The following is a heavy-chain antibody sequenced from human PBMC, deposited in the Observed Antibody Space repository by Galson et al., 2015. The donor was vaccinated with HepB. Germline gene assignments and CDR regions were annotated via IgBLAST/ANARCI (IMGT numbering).Heavy chain of an antibody. CDR3: AKVASGSTPWYYFDY. J-gene: IGHJ4*02. D-gene: IGHD6-13*01. Sequence: SLRLSCAAPGFTFSSYAMSWVRQAPGKGLEWVSGFSDSSGSTYYADSVKGRFTISRDNSKNTLYLQMNSLRAEDTAVYYCAKVASGSTPWYYFDYWGQGTLVTVSS. V-gene: IGHV3-23*01. CDR1: GFTFSSYA. CDR2: FSDSSGST.